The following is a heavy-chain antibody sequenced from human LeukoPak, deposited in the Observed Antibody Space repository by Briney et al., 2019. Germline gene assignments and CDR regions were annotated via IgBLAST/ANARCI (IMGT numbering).Heavy chain of an antibody. CDR2: MNPNSGNT. V-gene: IGHV1-8*01. J-gene: IGHJ4*02. CDR3: ARDPSPLVGATEA. D-gene: IGHD1-26*01. CDR1: GYTFTSYD. Sequence: GASVKVSCKASGYTFTSYDINWVRQATGQGLEWMGWMNPNSGNTGYAQKFQGRVTMTRNTSISTAYMELSRLRSDDTAVYYCARDPSPLVGATEAWGQGTLVTVSS.